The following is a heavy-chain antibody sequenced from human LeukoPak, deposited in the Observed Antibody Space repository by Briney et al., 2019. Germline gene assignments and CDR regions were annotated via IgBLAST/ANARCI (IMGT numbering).Heavy chain of an antibody. J-gene: IGHJ5*02. V-gene: IGHV4-38-2*02. CDR2: IYHSGST. D-gene: IGHD3-3*01. CDR1: GYSISSGYY. Sequence: PSETLSLTCTVSGYSISSGYYWGWIRQPPGKGLEGIGSIYHSGSTYYNPSLKSRVTISVETSKNQFSLKLSSVTAADTAVYYCAREGRFLEWLFRKNWFDPWGQGTLVTVSS. CDR3: AREGRFLEWLFRKNWFDP.